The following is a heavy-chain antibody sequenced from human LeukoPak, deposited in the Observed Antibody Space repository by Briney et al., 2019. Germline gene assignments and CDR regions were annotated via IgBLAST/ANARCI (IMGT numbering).Heavy chain of an antibody. CDR2: INAGNGNT. CDR1: GYTFTSYA. V-gene: IGHV1-3*03. CDR3: AREGLLYSTVTTWYFDY. Sequence: GASVKVSCKASGYTFTSYAMNWVRQAPGQRLEWMGWINAGNGNTKYSQEFQGRLTITRDTSASTSYMELSSLRSEDMAVYYCAREGLLYSTVTTWYFDYWGQGTLVTVSS. D-gene: IGHD4-17*01. J-gene: IGHJ4*02.